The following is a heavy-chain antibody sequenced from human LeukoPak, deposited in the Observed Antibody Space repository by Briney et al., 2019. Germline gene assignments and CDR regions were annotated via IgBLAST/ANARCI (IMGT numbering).Heavy chain of an antibody. CDR2: IYHSGST. CDR3: ARDSGYS. V-gene: IGHV4-38-2*02. CDR1: GYSISSGYY. J-gene: IGHJ4*02. Sequence: YPSETLSLTCTVSGYSISSGYYWGWIRQPPGKGLEWIGSIYHSGSTYYNPSLKSRVTISVDTSKNQFSLKLSSVTAADTAVYYCARDSGYSWGQGTLVTVSS. D-gene: IGHD5-12*01.